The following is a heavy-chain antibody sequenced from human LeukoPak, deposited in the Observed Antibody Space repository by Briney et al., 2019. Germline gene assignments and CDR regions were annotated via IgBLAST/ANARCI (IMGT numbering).Heavy chain of an antibody. D-gene: IGHD1-7*01. CDR2: IDGSGSST. Sequence: GGSLRLSCSASGFTYTDYSMSWVRQAPGKGLEWVSTIDGSGSSTYYADSVKGRFTISRDNSKNTVYLQMNSLRAEDTAVYYCAKGGVITGTTFDPWGQGTLVTVSS. V-gene: IGHV3-23*01. J-gene: IGHJ5*01. CDR1: GFTYTDYS. CDR3: AKGGVITGTTFDP.